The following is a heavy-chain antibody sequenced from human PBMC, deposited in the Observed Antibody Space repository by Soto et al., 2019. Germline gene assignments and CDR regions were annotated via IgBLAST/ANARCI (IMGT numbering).Heavy chain of an antibody. V-gene: IGHV2-5*02. Sequence: QITLKESGPTLVKSTQTLTLTCTFSGFSLTVSGVGVGWIRQPPGKALEWLALIYWDDVKRYSPSLRSRLTIPKDTSKNQVVLTMANMDPVDTATYYCARRPLNAHYSDSSGYPSNWYFDLWGRGTPVTVSS. CDR1: GFSLTVSGVG. CDR3: ARRPLNAHYSDSSGYPSNWYFDL. D-gene: IGHD3-22*01. J-gene: IGHJ2*01. CDR2: IYWDDVK.